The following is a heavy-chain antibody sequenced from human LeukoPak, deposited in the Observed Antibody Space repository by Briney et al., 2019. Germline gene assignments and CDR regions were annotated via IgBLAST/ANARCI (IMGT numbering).Heavy chain of an antibody. J-gene: IGHJ5*02. Sequence: GGSLRLSYAASGFTFSDYYMSWIRQTPGKGLVWVSRIKSDGSTIYADSVKGRFTISRDNAKNTLYLQMNSLRAEDTAIYYCARAVTYFYGSVTYDWFDPWGQGTLVTVSS. CDR2: IKSDGST. CDR1: GFTFSDYY. CDR3: ARAVTYFYGSVTYDWFDP. V-gene: IGHV3-74*01. D-gene: IGHD3-10*01.